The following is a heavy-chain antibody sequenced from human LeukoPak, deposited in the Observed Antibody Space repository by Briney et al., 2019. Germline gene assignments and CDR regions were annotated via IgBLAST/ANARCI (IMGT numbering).Heavy chain of an antibody. CDR1: GFALSSYW. Sequence: PGGSLRLSCAASGFALSSYWMSWVRQAPGKGLEWVANIKQDGSEKYYVDSVKGRFTISRDNAETSLYLQMNDLKVEDAAVYYCARDNGGGDYWGQGTLVTVSS. D-gene: IGHD3-10*01. CDR2: IKQDGSEK. J-gene: IGHJ4*02. CDR3: ARDNGGGDY. V-gene: IGHV3-7*01.